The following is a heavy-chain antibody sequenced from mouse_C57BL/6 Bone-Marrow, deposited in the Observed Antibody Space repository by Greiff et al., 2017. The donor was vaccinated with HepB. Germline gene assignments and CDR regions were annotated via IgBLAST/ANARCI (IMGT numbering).Heavy chain of an antibody. V-gene: IGHV5-16*01. J-gene: IGHJ1*03. D-gene: IGHD1-1*01. Sequence: EVMLVESEGGLVQPGSSMKLSCTASGFTFSDYYMAWVRQVPEKGLEWVANINYDGSSTYYLDSLKSRFIISRDNAKNILYLQMSSLKSEDTATYYCARSITTVVPSYWYFDVWGTGTTVTVSS. CDR3: ARSITTVVPSYWYFDV. CDR1: GFTFSDYY. CDR2: INYDGSST.